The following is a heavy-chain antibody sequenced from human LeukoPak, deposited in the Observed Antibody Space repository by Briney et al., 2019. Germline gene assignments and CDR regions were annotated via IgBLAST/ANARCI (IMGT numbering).Heavy chain of an antibody. D-gene: IGHD4-23*01. V-gene: IGHV3-48*02. J-gene: IGHJ4*02. Sequence: SGGSLRLSCAASGFTFSSYSMNWVRQAPGKGLEWVSYISSSSSTIYYTDSVKGRFTISRDNAKNSLYLQMNSLRDEDTAVYYCARAETTVDKSFDYWGQGTLVTVSS. CDR2: ISSSSSTI. CDR3: ARAETTVDKSFDY. CDR1: GFTFSSYS.